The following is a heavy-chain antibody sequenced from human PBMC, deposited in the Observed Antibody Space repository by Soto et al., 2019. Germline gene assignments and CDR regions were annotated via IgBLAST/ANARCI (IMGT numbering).Heavy chain of an antibody. V-gene: IGHV3-23*01. CDR3: GFFGELLSRWFDP. J-gene: IGHJ5*02. CDR2: ISGSGGST. D-gene: IGHD3-10*01. CDR1: GFTFSSYA. Sequence: SLRLSCAASGFTFSSYAMSWVRQAPGKGLEWVSAISGSGGSTYYADSVKGRFTISRDNSKNTLYLQMNSLRAEDTAVYYCGFFGELLSRWFDPWGQGTLVTVSS.